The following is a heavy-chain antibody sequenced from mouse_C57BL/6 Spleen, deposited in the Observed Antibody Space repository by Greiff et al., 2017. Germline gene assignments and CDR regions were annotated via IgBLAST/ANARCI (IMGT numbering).Heavy chain of an antibody. CDR2: ISSGSSTT. CDR1: GFTFTDYG. V-gene: IGHV5-17*01. Sequence: EVMLVESGGGLVKPGGSLKLSCAASGFTFTDYGMHWVRQAPEKRLEWVAYISSGSSTTYYADTVKGRFTISRDNAKNTLFLQMTSLRSEDTAMYCCAREERDYAMDYWGQGTSVTVSS. J-gene: IGHJ4*01. CDR3: AREERDYAMDY.